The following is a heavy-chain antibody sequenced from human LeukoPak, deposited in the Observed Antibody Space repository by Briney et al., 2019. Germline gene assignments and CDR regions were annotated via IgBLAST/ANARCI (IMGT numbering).Heavy chain of an antibody. CDR2: IISIFGTA. J-gene: IGHJ3*02. D-gene: IGHD6-13*01. CDR3: ARDRPKYSSSWYDGDAFDI. V-gene: IGHV1-69*01. CDR1: RGTFSSYA. Sequence: ASVKVSCKASRGTFSSYAISWVRQAPGQGLEWMGGIISIFGTANYAQKFQGRVTITADESTSTAYMELSSLRSEDMAVYYCARDRPKYSSSWYDGDAFDIWGQGTMVTASS.